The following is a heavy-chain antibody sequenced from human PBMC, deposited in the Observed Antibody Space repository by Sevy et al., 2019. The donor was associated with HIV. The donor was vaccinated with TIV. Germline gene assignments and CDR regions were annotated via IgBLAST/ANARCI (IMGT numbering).Heavy chain of an antibody. D-gene: IGHD4-4*01. V-gene: IGHV1-18*01. Sequence: ASVKVSCKASGYTFTSYGISWVRQAPGQGLEWMGWISAYNGNTNYAQKLQGRDTMTTDTSTSTAYMELRSLRSDDTAVYYCARLTYSTDGNWFDPWGQGTLVTVSS. CDR2: ISAYNGNT. CDR1: GYTFTSYG. J-gene: IGHJ5*02. CDR3: ARLTYSTDGNWFDP.